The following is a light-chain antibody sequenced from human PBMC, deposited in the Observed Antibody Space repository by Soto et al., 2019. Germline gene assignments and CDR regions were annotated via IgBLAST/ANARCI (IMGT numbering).Light chain of an antibody. CDR3: QKYNSSSRT. J-gene: IGKJ1*01. V-gene: IGKV1-27*01. CDR1: QGISNY. CDR2: AAS. Sequence: DIQMTQSPSSLSASVGDRVTITCRASQGISNYLAWYQQKPGKVPKLLIYAASTLQSGVPSRFSGSGSGTDFTVTISSLQPEDGATYYCQKYNSSSRTVGQGTKVEIK.